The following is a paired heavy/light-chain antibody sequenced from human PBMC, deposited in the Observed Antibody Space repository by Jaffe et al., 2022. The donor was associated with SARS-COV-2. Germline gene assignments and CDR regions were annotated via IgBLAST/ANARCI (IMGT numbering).Light chain of an antibody. J-gene: IGKJ3*01. CDR3: QKYNIGT. Sequence: DIQMTQSPSSLSASVGDRVTITCRASQGISNYLAWYQQKPGKVPKLLIYAASTLQSGVPSRFSGSGSGTDFTLTISSLQPEDVATYYCQKYNIGTFGPGTKVDIK. CDR2: AAS. CDR1: QGISNY. V-gene: IGKV1-27*01.
Heavy chain of an antibody. CDR3: AHIVVVTASNYYYYYGMDV. CDR2: IYWDDDK. D-gene: IGHD2-21*02. V-gene: IGHV2-5*02. CDR1: GFSLSTSGVG. J-gene: IGHJ6*02. Sequence: QITLKESGPTLVKPTQTLTLTCTFSGFSLSTSGVGVGWIRQPPGKALEWLALIYWDDDKRYSPSLKSRLTITKDTSKNQVVLTMTNMDPVDTATYYCAHIVVVTASNYYYYYGMDVWGQGTTVTVSS.